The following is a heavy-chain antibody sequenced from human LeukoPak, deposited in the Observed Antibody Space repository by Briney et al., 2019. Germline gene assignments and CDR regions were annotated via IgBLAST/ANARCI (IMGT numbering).Heavy chain of an antibody. CDR1: GGSISSYY. J-gene: IGHJ4*02. CDR3: ARGRDSSGYYYPLFDS. CDR2: IYYSGST. D-gene: IGHD3-22*01. Sequence: SETLSLTCTVSGGSISSYYWTWIRQPPGKGLEWIGYIYYSGSTNYNASLKSRVTISVDTSKNKFSPKLSSVTAADTAVYYCARGRDSSGYYYPLFDSWGQGTLVTVSS. V-gene: IGHV4-59*01.